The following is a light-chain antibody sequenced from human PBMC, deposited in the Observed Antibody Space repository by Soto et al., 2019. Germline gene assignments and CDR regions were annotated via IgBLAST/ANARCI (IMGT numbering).Light chain of an antibody. J-gene: IGKJ5*01. CDR1: QSITFN. CDR3: HQYNQWPDT. V-gene: IGKV3-15*01. Sequence: EIVMTQSPGTLSVSPGARVTLSCRASQSITFNLAWYQQRPGQAPRLLIHGAFSRATGVPARFSGSGSGTEFTLTFSGLQSEDFAVYYCHQYNQWPDTFGQGTRLEIK. CDR2: GAF.